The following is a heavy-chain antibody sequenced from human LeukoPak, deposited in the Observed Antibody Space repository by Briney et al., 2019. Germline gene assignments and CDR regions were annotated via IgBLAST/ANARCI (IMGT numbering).Heavy chain of an antibody. D-gene: IGHD5-18*01. V-gene: IGHV4-4*07. Sequence: SETPSLTCTVSGVSISSYYWSWIRQPAGKGLEWIGRIYTSGSTNYNPSLKSRVTMSVDPSKNQFSLKLSSVTAADTAVYYCARSVYSYGTYYFDYWGQGTLVTVSS. CDR1: GVSISSYY. CDR3: ARSVYSYGTYYFDY. J-gene: IGHJ4*02. CDR2: IYTSGST.